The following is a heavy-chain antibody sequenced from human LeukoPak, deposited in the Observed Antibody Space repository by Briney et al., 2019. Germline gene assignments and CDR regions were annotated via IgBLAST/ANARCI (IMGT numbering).Heavy chain of an antibody. J-gene: IGHJ4*02. D-gene: IGHD2-8*01. CDR3: ARHSAGVLSHFDY. CDR1: GGSISSTSYH. Sequence: SETLSLTCTVSGGSISSTSYHWAWIRQPPGKGLEWIATVYYTGSAYYNPSLKSRVTISVDTSKNQFSLKLSSVTAADTAVYYCARHSAGVLSHFDYWGQGTPVTVSS. CDR2: VYYTGSA. V-gene: IGHV4-39*01.